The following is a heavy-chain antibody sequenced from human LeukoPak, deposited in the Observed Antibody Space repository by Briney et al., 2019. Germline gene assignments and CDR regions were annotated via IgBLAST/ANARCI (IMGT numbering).Heavy chain of an antibody. CDR3: ARGEGLGYCSSTSCSPDHDAFDI. J-gene: IGHJ3*02. CDR2: IYTNGST. V-gene: IGHV4-4*07. D-gene: IGHD2-2*01. Sequence: SETLSLTCTVSGGSISSYYWSWIRQPAGKGLEWIGRIYTNGSTNYNPSLKSRVTMSVDTSKNQFSLKLSSVTAADTAVYYCARGEGLGYCSSTSCSPDHDAFDIWGQGTMVTVSS. CDR1: GGSISSYY.